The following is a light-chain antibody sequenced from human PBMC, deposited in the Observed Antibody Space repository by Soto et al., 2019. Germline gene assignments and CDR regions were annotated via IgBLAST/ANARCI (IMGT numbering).Light chain of an antibody. J-gene: IGKJ4*01. V-gene: IGKV3-20*01. Sequence: EIVLTQSPGTLSLSPGERATLSSRASQSVRGSSLAWYQQKPGQAPRLLIYGVSSRATGIPARFSGGGSGTDFSLTISRLETEDFSVYYCQQYGSSPLTFGGGTKVDIK. CDR2: GVS. CDR3: QQYGSSPLT. CDR1: QSVRGSS.